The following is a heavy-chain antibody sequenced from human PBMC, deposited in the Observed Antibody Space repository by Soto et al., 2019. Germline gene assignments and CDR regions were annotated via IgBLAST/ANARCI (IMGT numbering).Heavy chain of an antibody. V-gene: IGHV1-2*02. Sequence: ASVKVSCKASGYTFTGYYMHWVRQAPGQGLEWMGWINPNSGGTNYAQKFQGRVTMTRDTSISTAYMELSRLRSDDTAVYYCARGEGSQLELLSYYYYGMDVWGQGTTVTVSS. D-gene: IGHD3-3*01. CDR2: INPNSGGT. J-gene: IGHJ6*02. CDR1: GYTFTGYY. CDR3: ARGEGSQLELLSYYYYGMDV.